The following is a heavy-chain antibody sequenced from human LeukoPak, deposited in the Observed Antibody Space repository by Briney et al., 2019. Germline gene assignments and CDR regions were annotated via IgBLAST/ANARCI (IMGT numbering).Heavy chain of an antibody. Sequence: GGSLRLPCAASGFTFSSYSMNWVRQAPGKGLEWVSSISSSSSYIYYADSVKGRFTISRDNAKNSLYLQMNSLRAEDTAVHYCARSIASDAFDIWGQGTMVTVSS. J-gene: IGHJ3*02. V-gene: IGHV3-21*01. D-gene: IGHD6-6*01. CDR2: ISSSSSYI. CDR1: GFTFSSYS. CDR3: ARSIASDAFDI.